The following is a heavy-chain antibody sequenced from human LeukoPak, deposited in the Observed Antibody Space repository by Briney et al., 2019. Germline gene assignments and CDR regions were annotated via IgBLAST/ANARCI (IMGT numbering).Heavy chain of an antibody. D-gene: IGHD5-18*01. CDR2: ISYDGSNK. CDR3: AKECEAMVTGGFDY. J-gene: IGHJ4*02. CDR1: GFTFSSYA. V-gene: IGHV3-30-3*01. Sequence: PGGSLRLSCAASGFTFSSYAMHWVRQAPGKGLEWVAVISYDGSNKYYADSVKGRFTISRDNSKNTLYLQMNSLRAEDTAVYYCAKECEAMVTGGFDYWGQGTLVTVSS.